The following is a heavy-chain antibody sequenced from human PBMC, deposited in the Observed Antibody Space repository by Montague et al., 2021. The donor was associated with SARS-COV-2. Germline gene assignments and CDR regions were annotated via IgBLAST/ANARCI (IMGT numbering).Heavy chain of an antibody. V-gene: IGHV4-34*01. CDR3: ARRGYTGSDYFDY. D-gene: IGHD5-12*01. J-gene: IGHJ4*02. CDR1: GGSFSSY. CDR2: ISHGGGT. Sequence: SETLSLTCDVYGGSFSSYWSWIRQPPGRGLEWVGQISHGGGTNYNPSLKSRVTISVDTSKNQVSLKLSSVTAADTAVYFCARRGYTGSDYFDYWGQGTLVTVSS.